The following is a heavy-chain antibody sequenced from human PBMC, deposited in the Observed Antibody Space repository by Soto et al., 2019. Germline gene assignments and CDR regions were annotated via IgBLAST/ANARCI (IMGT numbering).Heavy chain of an antibody. V-gene: IGHV3-23*01. CDR3: PKAVRYILVVPAATDF. Sequence: GGSLSLCCAASGFTFSSYAMSWVRQAPGKGLEWVSAISGSGGSTYYADSVKGRFTISRDNSKNTLYLQMNSLRAEDTAAYYCPKAVRYILVVPAATDFRAQEPLVPVSS. CDR2: ISGSGGST. CDR1: GFTFSSYA. D-gene: IGHD2-2*01. J-gene: IGHJ4*02.